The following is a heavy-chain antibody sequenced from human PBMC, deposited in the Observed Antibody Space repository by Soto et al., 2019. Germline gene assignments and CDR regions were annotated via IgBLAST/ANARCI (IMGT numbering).Heavy chain of an antibody. Sequence: VKVSCKASGYTFTGYYMHWVRQAPGQGLEWMGWINPNSGGTNYAQKFQGWVTMTRDTSTSTAYMELSSLRSEDTAVYYCARVDTAMVNYFDYWGQGTLVTVSS. CDR2: INPNSGGT. J-gene: IGHJ4*02. D-gene: IGHD5-18*01. V-gene: IGHV1-2*04. CDR1: GYTFTGYY. CDR3: ARVDTAMVNYFDY.